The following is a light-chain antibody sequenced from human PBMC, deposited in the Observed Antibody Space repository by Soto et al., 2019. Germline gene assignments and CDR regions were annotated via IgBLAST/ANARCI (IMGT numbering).Light chain of an antibody. CDR1: QSVRSN. Sequence: EIVMTQSPATLSVAAGERATLSGRASQSVRSNLAWYQQTPGQAPRPLIYGASTRATGIPARFSGSGSGREDTLTTSSLQSEDFAVXXXXXXXXXXXXFXGGTKVDIK. CDR3: XXXXXXXXX. CDR2: GAS. J-gene: IGKJ4*01. V-gene: IGKV3-15*01.